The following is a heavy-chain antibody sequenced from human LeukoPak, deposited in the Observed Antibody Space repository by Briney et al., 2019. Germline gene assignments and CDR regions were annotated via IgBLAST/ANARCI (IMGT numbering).Heavy chain of an antibody. J-gene: IGHJ4*02. CDR2: INPNSGGT. V-gene: IGHV1-2*02. CDR1: GYTFTGYY. CDR3: ARDKPAEAALDF. Sequence: GASVKVSCKASGYTFTGYYIHWVRQAPGQGLEWKGWINPNSGGTNYAQKFQGRVTMTRDRSINTAYMDLRSLTYDDTAVYYCARDKPAEAALDFWGQGTLVTVSS.